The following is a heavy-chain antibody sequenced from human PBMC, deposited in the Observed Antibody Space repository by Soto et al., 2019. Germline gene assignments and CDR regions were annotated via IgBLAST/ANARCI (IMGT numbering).Heavy chain of an antibody. D-gene: IGHD1-26*01. Sequence: GGSLRLSCAASGFTFSTDAMNWVRQAPGKGLEWVSAISGGGGSTYYADSVKGRVTISRDNSKNTLYLQMNSLRAEDTAVYYCAKVSLGALTFTDYYYYGLDVWGQGPTVTVSS. CDR2: ISGGGGST. CDR1: GFTFSTDA. J-gene: IGHJ6*02. CDR3: AKVSLGALTFTDYYYYGLDV. V-gene: IGHV3-23*01.